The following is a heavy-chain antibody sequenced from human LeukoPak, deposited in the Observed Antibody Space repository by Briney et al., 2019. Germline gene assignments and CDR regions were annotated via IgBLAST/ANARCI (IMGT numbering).Heavy chain of an antibody. Sequence: LGESLQIPCKGSGSSFTSYWIGWGRQLPGKGLEWMGIIYPGDSDTRYSPSFQGQVTISADKSISTAHLQWSSLKASDTAMYYCARLEQQPPLIWFDPWGQGTLVTVSS. D-gene: IGHD6-13*01. CDR1: GSSFTSYW. CDR2: IYPGDSDT. V-gene: IGHV5-51*01. CDR3: ARLEQQPPLIWFDP. J-gene: IGHJ5*02.